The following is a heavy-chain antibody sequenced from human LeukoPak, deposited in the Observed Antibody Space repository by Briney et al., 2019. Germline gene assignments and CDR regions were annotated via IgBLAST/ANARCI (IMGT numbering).Heavy chain of an antibody. CDR1: GYTFTGYY. Sequence: GAPVKVSCKASGYTFTGYYMHWVRQAPGQGLEWMGWINPNSGGTNYAQKFQGRVTMTRDTSISTAYMELSRLRSDDTAVYYCARKRDYYGSGSYCLGYWGQGTLVTVSS. CDR2: INPNSGGT. V-gene: IGHV1-2*02. J-gene: IGHJ4*02. CDR3: ARKRDYYGSGSYCLGY. D-gene: IGHD3-10*01.